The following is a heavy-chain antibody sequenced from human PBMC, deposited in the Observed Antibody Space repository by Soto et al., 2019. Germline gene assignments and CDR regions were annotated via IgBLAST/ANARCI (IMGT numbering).Heavy chain of an antibody. CDR1: GGSISSGGYY. V-gene: IGHV4-31*03. Sequence: QVQLQESGPGLVKPSQTLSLTCTVSGGSISSGGYYWSWIRQHPGKGLEWIGYIYYSGSTYYNPSLKSRVTLPADTSPHQFSLTLSSVTASDTALYYCALPRGAVTLDSWGQLTLVPLSS. D-gene: IGHD5-12*01. CDR3: ALPRGAVTLDS. CDR2: IYYSGST. J-gene: IGHJ4*02.